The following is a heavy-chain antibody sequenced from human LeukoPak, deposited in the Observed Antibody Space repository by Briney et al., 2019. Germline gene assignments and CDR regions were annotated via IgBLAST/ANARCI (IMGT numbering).Heavy chain of an antibody. CDR1: GSSISSGSYY. Sequence: SQTLSLTCTVSGSSISSGSYYWSWIRQPAGKGLEWIGRIYTSGSTNYNPSLKSRVTISVDTSKNQFSLKLSSVTAADTAVYYCARDYPENSSSWYYQGYYYYYMDVWGKGTTVTVSS. V-gene: IGHV4-61*02. CDR2: IYTSGST. CDR3: ARDYPENSSSWYYQGYYYYYMDV. D-gene: IGHD6-13*01. J-gene: IGHJ6*03.